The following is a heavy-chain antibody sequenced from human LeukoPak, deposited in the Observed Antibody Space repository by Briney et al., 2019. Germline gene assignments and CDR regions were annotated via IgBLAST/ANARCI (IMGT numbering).Heavy chain of an antibody. D-gene: IGHD5-18*01. Sequence: GGSLRLSCAASGFTFSNYDMHWVRQAPGKGLEWVAFIQYDGSEKDYIDSVKGRLTISRDNFKNTSYLQMSDLRPEDTAVYYCAKGYSYGPDYWGQGTLVTVSS. CDR1: GFTFSNYD. V-gene: IGHV3-30*02. CDR2: IQYDGSEK. J-gene: IGHJ4*02. CDR3: AKGYSYGPDY.